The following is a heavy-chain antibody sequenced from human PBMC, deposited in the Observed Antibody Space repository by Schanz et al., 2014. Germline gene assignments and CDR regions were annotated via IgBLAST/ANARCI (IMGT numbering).Heavy chain of an antibody. CDR3: ARANYRRKINGAS. V-gene: IGHV3-33*01. D-gene: IGHD4-17*01. J-gene: IGHJ5*02. Sequence: QVQLVESGGGVVQFGRSLRLSCVASGFTFSSYGMHWVRQAPGKGLEWVAVIWYDENNKYYADSVKGRFTMSRDNSKNTLYLQMNSLRAEDTAVYYCARANYRRKINGASWGRGTLVTVSS. CDR2: IWYDENNK. CDR1: GFTFSSYG.